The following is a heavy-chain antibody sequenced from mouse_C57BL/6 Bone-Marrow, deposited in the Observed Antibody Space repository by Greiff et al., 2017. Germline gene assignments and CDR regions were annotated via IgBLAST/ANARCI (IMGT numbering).Heavy chain of an antibody. CDR3: ARRGFYYGSRGYFDV. CDR2: INYDGSST. V-gene: IGHV5-16*02. CDR1: GFTFSDYY. D-gene: IGHD1-1*01. Sequence: EVMLVESEGGLVQPGSSMKLSCTASGFTFSDYYMAWVRQVPEKGLEWVANINYDGSSTYYLDSLKSRFIISRDNAKNILYLQMSRLKSEDTAMYYCARRGFYYGSRGYFDVWGTGTTVTVSS. J-gene: IGHJ1*03.